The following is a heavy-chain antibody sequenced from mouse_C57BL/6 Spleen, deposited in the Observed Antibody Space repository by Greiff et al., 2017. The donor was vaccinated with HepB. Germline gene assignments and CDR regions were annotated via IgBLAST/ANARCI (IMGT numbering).Heavy chain of an antibody. CDR2: ISNGGSYT. CDR3: ARSPFVTTEVAKDYFDY. V-gene: IGHV5-4*03. CDR1: GFTFSSYA. D-gene: IGHD1-1*01. J-gene: IGHJ2*01. Sequence: EVKLMESGGGLVKPGGSLKLSCAASGFTFSSYAMPWVRQTPEKRLEWVATISNGGSYTYYPDNVKGRFTITRDNAKNNLYLHMSHLKSEDTAMYYCARSPFVTTEVAKDYFDYWGQGTTLTVSS.